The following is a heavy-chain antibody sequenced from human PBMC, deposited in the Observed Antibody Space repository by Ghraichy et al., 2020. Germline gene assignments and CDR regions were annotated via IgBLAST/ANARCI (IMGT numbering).Heavy chain of an antibody. CDR3: AREVAARPRLNWFDP. CDR2: INHSGST. J-gene: IGHJ5*02. V-gene: IGHV4-34*01. CDR1: GGSFSGYY. D-gene: IGHD6-6*01. Sequence: SETLSLTCAVYGGSFSGYYWSWIRQPPGKGLEWIGEINHSGSTNYNPSLKSRVTISVDTSKNQFSLKLSSVTAADTAVYYCAREVAARPRLNWFDPWGQGTLVTVSS.